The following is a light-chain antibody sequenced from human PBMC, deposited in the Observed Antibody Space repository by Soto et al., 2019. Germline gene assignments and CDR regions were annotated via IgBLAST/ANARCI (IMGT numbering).Light chain of an antibody. CDR2: GAS. CDR1: QSGSSN. Sequence: EIVLTQSPATLSVSPWERATLSCKASQSGSSNLAWSQQKPGQAPRLLIEGASTRATGIPARVSGSGSGTDFSLIISGLQSEDFAIYYCQQYKNWPITFGQGTRLEIK. CDR3: QQYKNWPIT. V-gene: IGKV3-15*01. J-gene: IGKJ5*01.